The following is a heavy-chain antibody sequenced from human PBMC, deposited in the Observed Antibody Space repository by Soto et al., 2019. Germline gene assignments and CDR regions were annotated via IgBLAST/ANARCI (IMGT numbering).Heavy chain of an antibody. CDR3: ARWYGGPLAS. D-gene: IGHD4-17*01. V-gene: IGHV4-4*02. Sequence: PSETRSLTCSVSGDSLSNNQWWSWVRQPPGKGLEWIGEMHHSGSIHYNASLKSRATLSVDKSRNQFSLKLSSVTAADTAVYYCARWYGGPLASWGQGPLVT. CDR1: GDSLSNNQW. J-gene: IGHJ4*02. CDR2: MHHSGSI.